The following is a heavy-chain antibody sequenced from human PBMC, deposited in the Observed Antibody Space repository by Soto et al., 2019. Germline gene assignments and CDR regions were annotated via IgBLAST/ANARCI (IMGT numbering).Heavy chain of an antibody. D-gene: IGHD2-15*01. CDR2: IHPGGSDT. J-gene: IGHJ6*02. CDR1: GYSFTSYY. CDR3: ARADCTGAYCYSWPFNYGVDV. Sequence: GESLKISCEGSGYSFTSYYIGWVRQMPGKGLEWMGTIHPGGSDTRYSPSFQGRFTISRDNSKNTLYLQMNSLRAEDTALYYCARADCTGAYCYSWPFNYGVDVWGQGTTVTVSS. V-gene: IGHV5-51*01.